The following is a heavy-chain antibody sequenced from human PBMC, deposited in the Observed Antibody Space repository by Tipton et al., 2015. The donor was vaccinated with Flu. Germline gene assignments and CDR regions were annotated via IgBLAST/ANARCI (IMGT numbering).Heavy chain of an antibody. J-gene: IGHJ3*01. CDR3: ARDKGGGTYTFDV. CDR1: GYTFTSYN. CDR2: IYPAGGGV. Sequence: QLVQSGPEVKKPGASVKVSCKASGYTFTSYNIHCVRRAPGQGLEWMGIIYPAGGGVSYAQKFQGRVIMTRDKSTATIYMELSSLRSEDTAMYYCARDKGGGTYTFDVWGQGTMVIVSS. V-gene: IGHV1-46*01. D-gene: IGHD1/OR15-1a*01.